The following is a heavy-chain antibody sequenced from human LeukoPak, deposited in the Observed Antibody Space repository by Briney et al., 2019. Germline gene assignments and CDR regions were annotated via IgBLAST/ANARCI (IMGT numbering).Heavy chain of an antibody. D-gene: IGHD3-22*01. J-gene: IGHJ4*02. V-gene: IGHV3-23*01. Sequence: GGSLRLSCAASGFTFSSYAMTWVRQAPGKGLEWVSGISGSGGSTYYADFVKGRFTISRDNSKNTLYLQMNSLRAEDTAVYYCAKGYYYDSSGYSVDYWGQGTLVTVSS. CDR2: ISGSGGST. CDR1: GFTFSSYA. CDR3: AKGYYYDSSGYSVDY.